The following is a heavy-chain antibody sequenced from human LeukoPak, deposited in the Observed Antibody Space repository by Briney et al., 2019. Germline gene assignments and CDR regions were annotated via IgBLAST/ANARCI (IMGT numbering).Heavy chain of an antibody. CDR3: ARTTGTVAGTGTIEY. D-gene: IGHD6-19*01. Sequence: SQTLSLTCAISGDSVSSNSAAWSWIRQSPSRGLEWLGRTYYRSKWYNDYAVSVKSRITINPDTSKDQFSLQLNSVTPEDTAVYYCARTTGTVAGTGTIEYWGQGTLVTVSS. CDR1: GDSVSSNSAA. V-gene: IGHV6-1*01. CDR2: TYYRSKWYN. J-gene: IGHJ4*02.